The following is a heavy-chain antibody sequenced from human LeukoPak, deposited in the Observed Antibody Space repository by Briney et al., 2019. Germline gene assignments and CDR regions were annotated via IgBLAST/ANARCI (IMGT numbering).Heavy chain of an antibody. J-gene: IGHJ3*02. D-gene: IGHD5-18*01. CDR1: GYSFTSYW. CDR2: IYPGDSDT. CDR3: ARRSIQPLNAFDI. Sequence: GESLKIPCKGSGYSFTSYWIGWVRQMPGKGLEWMGVIYPGDSDTRYSPSFQGQVTISADKSISTAYLQWSSLKASDTAMYYCARRSIQPLNAFDIWGQGTMVTVSS. V-gene: IGHV5-51*01.